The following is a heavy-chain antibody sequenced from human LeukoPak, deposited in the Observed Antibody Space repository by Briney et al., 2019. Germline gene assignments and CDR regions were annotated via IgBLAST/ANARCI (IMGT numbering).Heavy chain of an antibody. J-gene: IGHJ3*02. CDR2: IYYSGST. CDR3: AREGNDYGDYHDAFDI. Sequence: RPSETLSLTCTVSGGSISSSSYYWGWIRQPPGKGLEWIGSIYYSGSTYYNPSLKSRVTISVDRSKNQFSLKLSSVTAADTAVYYCAREGNDYGDYHDAFDIWGQGTMVTVSS. V-gene: IGHV4-39*07. D-gene: IGHD4-17*01. CDR1: GGSISSSSYY.